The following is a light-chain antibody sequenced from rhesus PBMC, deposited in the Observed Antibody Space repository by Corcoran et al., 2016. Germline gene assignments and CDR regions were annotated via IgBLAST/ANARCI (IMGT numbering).Light chain of an antibody. CDR3: QQHDNSPYS. CDR2: RAS. CDR1: QGISNW. Sequence: DIQMTQSPSSLSASVGDRVTITCRASQGISNWLAWYQQKPGKAPKLLIYRASNLETGVPSRFSGRGAGTDFTLTISSLQPEDIATYYCQQHDNSPYSFGQGTKVEIK. J-gene: IGKJ2*01. V-gene: IGKV1-69*01.